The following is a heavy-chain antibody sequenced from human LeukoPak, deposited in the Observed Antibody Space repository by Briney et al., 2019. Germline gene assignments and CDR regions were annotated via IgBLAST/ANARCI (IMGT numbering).Heavy chain of an antibody. CDR3: ARDLYGSGSYIAFDY. CDR1: GYTFTGYY. Sequence: ASVKVSCKASGYTFTGYYMHWVRQAPGQGLEWMGWINPSSGATNYAQKFQGRVTMTSDTSISTAYMELSSLRSDDTAVYYCARDLYGSGSYIAFDYWGQGSLVTVSS. CDR2: INPSSGAT. V-gene: IGHV1-2*02. J-gene: IGHJ4*02. D-gene: IGHD3-10*01.